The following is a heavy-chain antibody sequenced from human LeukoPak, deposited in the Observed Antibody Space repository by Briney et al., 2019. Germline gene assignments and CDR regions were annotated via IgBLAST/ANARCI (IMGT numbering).Heavy chain of an antibody. CDR3: ARDTNWELLPDAFDI. D-gene: IGHD1-26*01. CDR1: GFTFSSYW. Sequence: PGGSLRLSCAASGFTFSSYWMSWVRQAPGKGLEWVANIKQDGSEKYYVDSVKGRFTISRDNAKNSLYPQMNSLRAEDTAVYYCARDTNWELLPDAFDIWGQGTMVTVSS. J-gene: IGHJ3*02. V-gene: IGHV3-7*01. CDR2: IKQDGSEK.